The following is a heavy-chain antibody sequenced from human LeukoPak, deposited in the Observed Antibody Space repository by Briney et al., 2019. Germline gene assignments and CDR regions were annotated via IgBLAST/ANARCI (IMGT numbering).Heavy chain of an antibody. Sequence: GESLKISCQGSGYSFTSYWIGWVRQMPGKGLEWMGIMYPGDSDTRYSPSFQGQVTISADKSISTAYLQWSSLKASDTAMYYCARRPTPIAARPFDYWGQGTLVTVSS. D-gene: IGHD6-6*01. CDR3: ARRPTPIAARPFDY. CDR2: MYPGDSDT. J-gene: IGHJ4*02. CDR1: GYSFTSYW. V-gene: IGHV5-51*01.